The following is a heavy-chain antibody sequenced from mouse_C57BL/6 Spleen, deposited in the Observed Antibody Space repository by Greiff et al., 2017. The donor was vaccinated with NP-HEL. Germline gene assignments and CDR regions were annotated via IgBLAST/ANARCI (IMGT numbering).Heavy chain of an antibody. V-gene: IGHV1-85*01. J-gene: IGHJ1*03. D-gene: IGHD1-1*01. CDR1: GYTFTSYD. CDR3: ARSGYYGSSYWYFDV. CDR2: IYPRDGST. Sequence: QVQLKQSGPELVKPGASVKLSCKASGYTFTSYDINWVKQRPGKGLEWIGWIYPRDGSTKYNEKFKGKATLTVDPSSSTAYMELHSLTSEDSAVYFFARSGYYGSSYWYFDVWGTGTTVTVSS.